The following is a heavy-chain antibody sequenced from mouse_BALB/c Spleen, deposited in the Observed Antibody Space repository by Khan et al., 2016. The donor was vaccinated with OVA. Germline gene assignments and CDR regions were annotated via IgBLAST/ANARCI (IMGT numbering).Heavy chain of an antibody. CDR3: VRDGAYYRNDGWFAY. CDR1: GYTFTSYT. D-gene: IGHD2-14*01. J-gene: IGHJ3*01. V-gene: IGHV1-4*01. Sequence: QVQLKQSGAELARPGASVKMSCKASGYTFTSYTIPWIKMRPGQGLEWIGYINPSNGYTNYNQKFKDKATLTADKSSTTAYMQLSSLTSDDSAVYNSVRDGAYYRNDGWFAYWGLGTLVTVSA. CDR2: INPSNGYT.